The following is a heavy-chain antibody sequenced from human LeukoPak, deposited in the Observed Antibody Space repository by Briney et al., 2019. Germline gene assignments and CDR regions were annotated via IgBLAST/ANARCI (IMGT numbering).Heavy chain of an antibody. V-gene: IGHV3-9*01. J-gene: IGHJ3*02. Sequence: GGSLRLSCAASGFTFDDYAMHWVRQAPGKGREWVSGISWNSGSIGYADSVKGRFTISRDNAKNSLYLQMNSLRAEDTAVYYCARGRQNSGSYSDAFDIWGQGTMVTVSS. CDR3: ARGRQNSGSYSDAFDI. CDR1: GFTFDDYA. D-gene: IGHD1-26*01. CDR2: ISWNSGSI.